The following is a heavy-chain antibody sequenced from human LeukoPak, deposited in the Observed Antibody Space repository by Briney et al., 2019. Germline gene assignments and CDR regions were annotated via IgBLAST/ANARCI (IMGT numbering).Heavy chain of an antibody. D-gene: IGHD4-17*01. V-gene: IGHV6-1*01. Sequence: SQTLSLTCAISGDRVSSNSAAWTWIRQSPSRGLEWLGRTYYRSKWYNDYEVSVQSRITINPDTSKNQFSLQLNSVTPEDTAVYYCARGRVTTIANYYYYYIDVWGKGTTVTVSS. J-gene: IGHJ6*03. CDR3: ARGRVTTIANYYYYYIDV. CDR2: TYYRSKWYN. CDR1: GDRVSSNSAA.